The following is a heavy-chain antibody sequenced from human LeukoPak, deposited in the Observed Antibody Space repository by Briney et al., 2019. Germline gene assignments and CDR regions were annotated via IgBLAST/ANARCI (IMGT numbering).Heavy chain of an antibody. D-gene: IGHD4-17*01. CDR3: ARDVYIYGDTTTALDI. J-gene: IGHJ3*02. V-gene: IGHV4-34*01. Sequence: SETLSLTCAVYGGSFSGYYWSWIRQPPGKGLEWIGEINHSGSTNYNPSLKSRVTISVDTSKNQFSLKLSSVTAADTAVYYCARDVYIYGDTTTALDIWGQGTMVTVSS. CDR2: INHSGST. CDR1: GGSFSGYY.